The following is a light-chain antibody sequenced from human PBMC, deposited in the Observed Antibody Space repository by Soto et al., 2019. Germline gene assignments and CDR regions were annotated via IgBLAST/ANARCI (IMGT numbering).Light chain of an antibody. Sequence: DIQMTQSPSSLSASVGDRVTITCXASQSISSYLNWYQQKPGKAPKRLIYAASTLQSGVPSRFSGSGSGTEFTLTISSLQPEDFATYYCLQHNSYPPTFGQGTKVDI. V-gene: IGKV1-17*01. CDR3: LQHNSYPPT. CDR2: AAS. J-gene: IGKJ1*01. CDR1: QSISSY.